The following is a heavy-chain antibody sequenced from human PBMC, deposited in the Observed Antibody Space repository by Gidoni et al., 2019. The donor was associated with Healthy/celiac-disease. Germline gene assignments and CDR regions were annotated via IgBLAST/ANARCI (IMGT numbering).Heavy chain of an antibody. D-gene: IGHD6-19*01. Sequence: EVQLVESGGGLVQPGRSLSLFCAASGFSLDDYAMHWVRQAPGTGLGWVSGISWNSGSIGYADSVKGRFTISRDNAKNSLYLQMNSLRAEDTALYYCAKSDGSVAGTRGDYWGQGTLVTVSS. CDR2: ISWNSGSI. CDR3: AKSDGSVAGTRGDY. V-gene: IGHV3-9*01. J-gene: IGHJ4*02. CDR1: GFSLDDYA.